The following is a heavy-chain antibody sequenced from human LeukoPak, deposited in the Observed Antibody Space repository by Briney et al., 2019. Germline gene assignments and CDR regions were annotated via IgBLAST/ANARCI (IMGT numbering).Heavy chain of an antibody. V-gene: IGHV2-5*02. CDR3: ALGGSGFGEFLYDY. CDR1: GFSLSTSGVG. D-gene: IGHD3-10*01. CDR2: IYWDDDK. J-gene: IGHJ4*02. Sequence: ESGPTLVKPTQTLTLTCTFSGFSLSTSGVGVGWIRQPPGKALEWLALIYWDDDKRYSPSLKSRLTITKDTSKNQVVLTMTNMDPVDTATYYCALGGSGFGEFLYDYWGQGTLVTVSS.